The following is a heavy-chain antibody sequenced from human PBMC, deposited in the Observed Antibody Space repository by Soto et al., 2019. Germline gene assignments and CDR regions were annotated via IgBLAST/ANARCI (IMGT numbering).Heavy chain of an antibody. J-gene: IGHJ5*02. Sequence: SETLSLTCTVFDGSISSYYWSRIRQPPGKGLEWIGYIYHSGSTLYNPSLKSRVTISVDKSKNQFSLKLSSVTAADTAVYYCASDQLEGNWFDPWGQGTLVTVSS. CDR2: IYHSGST. D-gene: IGHD1-1*01. CDR3: ASDQLEGNWFDP. V-gene: IGHV4-59*12. CDR1: DGSISSYY.